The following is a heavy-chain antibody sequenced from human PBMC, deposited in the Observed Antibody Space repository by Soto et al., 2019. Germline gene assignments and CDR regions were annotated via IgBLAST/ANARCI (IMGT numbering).Heavy chain of an antibody. CDR3: ARRCIAADWYFDL. Sequence: QVQLQESGPGLVKPSETLSLTCTVSGGSISSYYWSWIRQPPGKGLEWIGYIYYSGSTNYNPSLKSRVTTSGDTSKNQFSLKLSSVTAAYTAVYYCARRCIAADWYFDLWGRGTLVTVSS. CDR2: IYYSGST. J-gene: IGHJ2*01. CDR1: GGSISSYY. V-gene: IGHV4-59*08. D-gene: IGHD6-13*01.